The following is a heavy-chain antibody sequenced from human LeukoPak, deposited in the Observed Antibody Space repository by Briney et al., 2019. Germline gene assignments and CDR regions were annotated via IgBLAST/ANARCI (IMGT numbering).Heavy chain of an antibody. CDR3: ARQVDTAMVDY. J-gene: IGHJ4*02. Sequence: PSETLSLTCTVSGGSISSSIYYWGWIRQPPGKGLEWIGSIYYSGSTYYNPSLKSRVTISVDTSKNQFSLKLSSVTAADTAVYYCARQVDTAMVDYWGQGTLVTVSS. D-gene: IGHD5-18*01. V-gene: IGHV4-39*01. CDR2: IYYSGST. CDR1: GGSISSSIYY.